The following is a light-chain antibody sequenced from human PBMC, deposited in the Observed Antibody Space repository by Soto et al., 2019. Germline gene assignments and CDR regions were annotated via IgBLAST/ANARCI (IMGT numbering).Light chain of an antibody. CDR1: QDIAIY. CDR3: EQLRMYPPT. Sequence: IQLTQSPSSLSASVGDRVTITCRASQDIAIYLAWYQQKPGEAPKLLIYAASTLYGGVPSRFSGSGSGTDFALTITSLQAEDFATYYCEQLRMYPPTLGGGTKVDIK. V-gene: IGKV1-9*01. CDR2: AAS. J-gene: IGKJ4*02.